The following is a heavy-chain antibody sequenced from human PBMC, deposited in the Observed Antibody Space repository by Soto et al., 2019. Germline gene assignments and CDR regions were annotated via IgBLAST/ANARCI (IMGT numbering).Heavy chain of an antibody. CDR3: ARGVAITYYFDY. V-gene: IGHV1-69*01. D-gene: IGHD2-15*01. J-gene: IGHJ4*02. CDR2: IVPVFGKP. CDR1: GGSFSTYG. Sequence: QEQLVQSGAEVKKPGSSVRVSCRASGGSFSTYGISWVRQAPGQGLEWMGGIVPVFGKPNYAQKFQGRATFTADESTSTVYMELSSLRSEDTAVYFFARGVAITYYFDYWGQGTLVTVSS.